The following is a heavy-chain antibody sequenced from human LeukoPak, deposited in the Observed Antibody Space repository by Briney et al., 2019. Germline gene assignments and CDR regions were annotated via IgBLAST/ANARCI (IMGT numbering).Heavy chain of an antibody. J-gene: IGHJ4*02. CDR2: INPNSGGT. Sequence: GASVKVSCKASGYTFTGYYMHWVRQASGQGLEWMGWINPNSGGTNYAQKFQGRVTMTRDTSISTAYMELSSLRSEDMAVYYCAREGQQLVGGGYYFDYWGQGTLVTVSS. D-gene: IGHD6-6*01. CDR3: AREGQQLVGGGYYFDY. V-gene: IGHV1-2*02. CDR1: GYTFTGYY.